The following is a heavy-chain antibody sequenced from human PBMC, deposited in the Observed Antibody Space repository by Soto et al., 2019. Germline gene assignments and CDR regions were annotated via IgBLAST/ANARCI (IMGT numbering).Heavy chain of an antibody. CDR1: GGSFSGYY. D-gene: IGHD3-3*01. CDR3: ARARYDFWSGYPGSYGMDV. J-gene: IGHJ6*02. CDR2: INHSGST. Sequence: SETLSLTCAVYGGSFSGYYWSWIRQPPGKGLEWIGEINHSGSTNYNPSLKSRVTMSVDTSKNQFSLKLSSVTAADTAVYYCARARYDFWSGYPGSYGMDVWGQGTTVTVSS. V-gene: IGHV4-34*01.